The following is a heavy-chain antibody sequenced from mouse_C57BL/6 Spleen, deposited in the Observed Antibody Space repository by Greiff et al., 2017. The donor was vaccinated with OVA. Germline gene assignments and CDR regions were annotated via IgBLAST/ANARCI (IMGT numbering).Heavy chain of an antibody. V-gene: IGHV1-15*01. Sequence: QVHVKQSGAELVRPGASVTLSCKASGYTFTDYEMHWVKQTPVHGLEWIGAIDPETGGTAYNQKFKGKAILTADKSSSTAYMELRSLTSEDSAVYYCTRVDGPGGGDYWGQGTSVTVSS. D-gene: IGHD2-3*01. J-gene: IGHJ4*01. CDR2: IDPETGGT. CDR3: TRVDGPGGGDY. CDR1: GYTFTDYE.